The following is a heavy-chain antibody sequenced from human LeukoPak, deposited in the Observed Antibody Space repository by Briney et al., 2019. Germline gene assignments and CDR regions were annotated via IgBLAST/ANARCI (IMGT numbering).Heavy chain of an antibody. Sequence: QSGGSLRLSCAASGFTFSIYSMNWVRQAPGKGLECVSYISSSRSTIYYADSVKGRFTISRDNAKNSLYLQMNSLRDEDTAVYYCARVLGEDGYNLYYWGQGNLVPVSS. CDR2: ISSSRSTI. CDR1: GFTFSIYS. V-gene: IGHV3-48*02. D-gene: IGHD5-24*01. CDR3: ARVLGEDGYNLYY. J-gene: IGHJ4*02.